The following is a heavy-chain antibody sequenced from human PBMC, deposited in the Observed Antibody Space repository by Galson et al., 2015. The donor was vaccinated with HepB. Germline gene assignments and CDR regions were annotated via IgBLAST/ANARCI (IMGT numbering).Heavy chain of an antibody. V-gene: IGHV1-46*01. J-gene: IGHJ3*01. CDR2: IKSTGGRT. CDR3: ARETRELHAFDV. Sequence: SVKVSCKATGFTFSRYYMHWVRQAPGQGLEWMGIIKSTGGRTIYAQKFQGRVAMARDTSTNTVYMEVSSLRPEDTAVYYCARETRELHAFDVWGQGTVVTVS. CDR1: GFTFSRYY. D-gene: IGHD1-26*01.